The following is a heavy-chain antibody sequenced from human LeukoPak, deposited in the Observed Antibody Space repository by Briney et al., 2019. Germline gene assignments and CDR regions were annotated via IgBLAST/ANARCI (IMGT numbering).Heavy chain of an antibody. CDR3: ARTHGIVGATADY. V-gene: IGHV7-4-1*02. D-gene: IGHD1-26*01. J-gene: IGHJ4*02. CDR2: INTNTGDP. CDR1: GYTFTTYS. Sequence: ASVKVSCKASGYTFTTYSMNWVRQAPGQGLEWMGWINTNTGDPTYVQGFTGRFVFSLDTSASTAFLQISSLKTEDTAVYYCARTHGIVGATADYWGQGTLVTVSS.